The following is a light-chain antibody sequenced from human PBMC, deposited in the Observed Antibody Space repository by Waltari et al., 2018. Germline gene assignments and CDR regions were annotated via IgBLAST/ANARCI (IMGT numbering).Light chain of an antibody. V-gene: IGKV1-27*01. CDR3: QKYNDVPQP. CDR2: AAS. Sequence: DIQMTQSPASLSAYVGDRVTISCRASQDINIHLAWYQQKPGKVPDLLIYAASTLRSWVPSRFSGGGSGTYFTLTISSLQPEDFATYYCQKYNDVPQPFGGGTKVEMK. CDR1: QDINIH. J-gene: IGKJ4*01.